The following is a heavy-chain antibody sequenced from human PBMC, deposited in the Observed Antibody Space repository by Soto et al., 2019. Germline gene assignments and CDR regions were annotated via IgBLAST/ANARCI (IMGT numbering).Heavy chain of an antibody. J-gene: IGHJ6*02. CDR1: GYTFTSYD. D-gene: IGHD6-13*01. CDR2: MNPNSGNT. CDR3: ARETLHDSSSWGNSYYYGMDV. V-gene: IGHV1-8*01. Sequence: ASVKVSCKASGYTFTSYDINWVRQATGQGLEWMGWMNPNSGNTGYAQKFQGRVTMTRNTSISTAYMELSSLRSEDTAVYYCARETLHDSSSWGNSYYYGMDVWGQGTTVTVSS.